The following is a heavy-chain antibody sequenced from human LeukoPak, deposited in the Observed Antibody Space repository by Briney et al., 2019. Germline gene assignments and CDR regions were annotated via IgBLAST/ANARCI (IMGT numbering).Heavy chain of an antibody. CDR3: ARGPPAFDYYYYYMDV. CDR2: MNPNSGNT. J-gene: IGHJ6*03. CDR1: GYTFTGYY. Sequence: ASVKVSCKASGYTFTGYYMHWVRQATGQGLEWMGWMNPNSGNTGYAQKFQGRVTITRNTSISTAYMELSSLRSEDTAVYYCARGPPAFDYYYYYMDVWGKGTTVTVSS. V-gene: IGHV1-8*03.